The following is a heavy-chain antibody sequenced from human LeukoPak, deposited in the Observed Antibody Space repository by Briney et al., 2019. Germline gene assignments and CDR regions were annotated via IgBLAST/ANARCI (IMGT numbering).Heavy chain of an antibody. CDR3: ASLYSSSWRVIDY. J-gene: IGHJ4*02. D-gene: IGHD6-13*01. CDR2: IYYSGST. CDR1: GGSISSYY. V-gene: IGHV4-59*01. Sequence: SETLSLTCTVSGGSISSYYWSWIRQPPGKGLEWIGYIYYSGSTNYNPSLKSRVTISVDTSKNQFSLKLSSVTAADTAVYYCASLYSSSWRVIDYWGQGTLDTVSS.